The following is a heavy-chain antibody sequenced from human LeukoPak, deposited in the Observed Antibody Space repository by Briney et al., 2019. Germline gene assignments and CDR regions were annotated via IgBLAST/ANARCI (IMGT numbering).Heavy chain of an antibody. CDR1: GGSISSGDYY. CDR2: IYYSGST. CDR3: ARDRFPRSWFDP. V-gene: IGHV4-30-4*08. Sequence: SETLSLTCTVSGGSISSGDYYWGWIRQPPGKGLEWIGYIYYSGSTYYNPSLKSRVTISVDTSKNQFSLKLSSVTAADTAVYYCARDRFPRSWFDPWGQGTLVTVSS. J-gene: IGHJ5*02. D-gene: IGHD3-16*02.